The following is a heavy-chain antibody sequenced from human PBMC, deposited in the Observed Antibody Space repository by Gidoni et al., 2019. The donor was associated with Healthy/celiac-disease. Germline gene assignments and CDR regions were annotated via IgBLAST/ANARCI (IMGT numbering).Heavy chain of an antibody. CDR2: SNDSGST. V-gene: IGHV4-34*01. Sequence: QVPLQLWGAGLYKPSETLSLTCAVYGGSFSGYYWSWIRQPPGKGLEWSGESNDSGSTNYSPALKSRVTISVDTAKNQFSLKLSSVTAADTAVYYCARAPVFADWGQGTLVTVSS. J-gene: IGHJ4*02. CDR3: ARAPVFAD. CDR1: GGSFSGYY.